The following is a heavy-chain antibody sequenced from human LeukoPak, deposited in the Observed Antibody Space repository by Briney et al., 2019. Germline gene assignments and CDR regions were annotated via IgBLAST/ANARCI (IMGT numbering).Heavy chain of an antibody. Sequence: PGGSLRLSCAASGFTFSSYGMHWVRQAPGKGLEWVAVIWYDGSNKYYADSVRGRFTISRDNSKNTLYLQMNSLRAEDTAVYYCARGAYGGSCDYWGQGTLVTVSS. CDR2: IWYDGSNK. D-gene: IGHD2-21*01. J-gene: IGHJ4*02. CDR3: ARGAYGGSCDY. V-gene: IGHV3-33*01. CDR1: GFTFSSYG.